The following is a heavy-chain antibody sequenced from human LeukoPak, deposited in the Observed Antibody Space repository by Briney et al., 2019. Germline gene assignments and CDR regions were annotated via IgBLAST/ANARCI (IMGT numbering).Heavy chain of an antibody. CDR3: ARYSSSWAYFDY. Sequence: GSLRLSCAASGFTFSNAWMSWVRQAPGKGLEWIGSIYYSGSTYYNPSLKSRVTISVDTSKNQFSLKLSSVTAADTAVYYCARYSSSWAYFDYWGQGTLVTVSS. D-gene: IGHD6-13*01. V-gene: IGHV4-38-2*01. CDR2: IYYSGST. J-gene: IGHJ4*02. CDR1: GFTFSNAW.